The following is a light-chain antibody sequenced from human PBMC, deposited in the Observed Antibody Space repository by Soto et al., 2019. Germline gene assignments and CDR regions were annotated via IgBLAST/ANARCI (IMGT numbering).Light chain of an antibody. Sequence: QSALTQPASVSGSPGQSITISCTGTSSDVGAYNYVSWYQQHPGKAPKVLIYEVTTRPSGVSNRFSGSKSGNTASLTISGLQAEDEADYFCSSYTTTSNLWVFGGGTKLTVL. J-gene: IGLJ3*02. CDR1: SSDVGAYNY. CDR3: SSYTTTSNLWV. V-gene: IGLV2-14*01. CDR2: EVT.